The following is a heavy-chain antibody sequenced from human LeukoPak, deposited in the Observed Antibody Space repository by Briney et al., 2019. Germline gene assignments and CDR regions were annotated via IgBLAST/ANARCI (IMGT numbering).Heavy chain of an antibody. V-gene: IGHV4-59*01. CDR2: IYYSGST. Sequence: SETLSLTCTVSGGSISSYSWSWIRQPPGKGLEWIGYIYYSGSTNYNPSLKSRVTISVDMSKNQFSLKLSSVTAADTAVYYCATHPPKVCTGGSCTDYWGQGTLVTVSS. D-gene: IGHD2-15*01. CDR3: ATHPPKVCTGGSCTDY. CDR1: GGSISSYS. J-gene: IGHJ4*02.